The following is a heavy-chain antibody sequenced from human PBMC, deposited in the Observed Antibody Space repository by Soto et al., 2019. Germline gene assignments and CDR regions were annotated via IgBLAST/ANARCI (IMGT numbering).Heavy chain of an antibody. J-gene: IGHJ4*02. V-gene: IGHV5-10-1*01. CDR1: GYSFTSYW. D-gene: IGHD4-17*01. CDR2: IDPSDSYT. Sequence: GESLKISCKGSGYSFTSYWISWVRQMPGKGLEWMGRIDPSDSYTNYSPSFQDHVTISADKSISTAYLQWSSLKASDTAMYYCARQDYGDYVSNDYWGQGTLVTVSS. CDR3: ARQDYGDYVSNDY.